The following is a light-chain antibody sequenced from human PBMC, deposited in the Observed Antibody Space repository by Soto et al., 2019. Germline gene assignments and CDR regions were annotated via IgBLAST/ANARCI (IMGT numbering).Light chain of an antibody. CDR3: QQYNNSRT. V-gene: IGKV1-5*01. CDR1: QSISTW. Sequence: DIQMTQSPSTMSASVGDRVTITCRASQSISTWVAWYQQKPGKDPNLLIYGASTLKRGVPSRFSGRGSGTDFTLTISSLQPEDFATYDCQQYNNSRTFGQGTKVEV. CDR2: GAS. J-gene: IGKJ1*01.